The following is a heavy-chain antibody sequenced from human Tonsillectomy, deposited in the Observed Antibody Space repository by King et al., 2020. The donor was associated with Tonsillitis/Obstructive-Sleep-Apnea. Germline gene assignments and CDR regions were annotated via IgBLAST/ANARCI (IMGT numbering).Heavy chain of an antibody. Sequence: LQLQESGPGLVKPSETLSLTCTVSGGSISSSSYYWDWIRQPPGKGLEWIGSIYYSGSTYYNPSLKSRVTIFVDTSKSQFSLKLRSVTAADTAVYYCARRTGGSGNWFDPWGQGTWSPSPQ. CDR2: IYYSGST. J-gene: IGHJ5*02. CDR1: GGSISSSSYY. D-gene: IGHD3-10*01. CDR3: ARRTGGSGNWFDP. V-gene: IGHV4-39*01.